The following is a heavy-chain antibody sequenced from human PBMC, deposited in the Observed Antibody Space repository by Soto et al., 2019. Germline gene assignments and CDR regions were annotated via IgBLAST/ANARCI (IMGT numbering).Heavy chain of an antibody. V-gene: IGHV4-59*01. D-gene: IGHD3-16*01. CDR3: ARESEGGNLHDWFDP. J-gene: IGHJ5*02. CDR2: VHYSGST. Sequence: SETLSLTCIVSGDSIGTYYWSWFRQPPGKGLEWLGFVHYSGSTQYNPSLKGRVTMSVDTSKNQLSLKLRSVTAADTAVYYCARESEGGNLHDWFDPWGQGILVTVSS. CDR1: GDSIGTYY.